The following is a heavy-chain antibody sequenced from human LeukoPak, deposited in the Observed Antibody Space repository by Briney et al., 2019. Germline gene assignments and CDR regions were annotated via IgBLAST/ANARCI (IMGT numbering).Heavy chain of an antibody. CDR1: GGSISSTPYY. CDR2: LFYSGST. CDR3: AKEPTGAKTFDS. D-gene: IGHD7-27*01. J-gene: IGHJ4*02. Sequence: SETLSLTCTVSGGSISSTPYYWGWIRQPPGKGLEWIGTLFYSGSTYYNPSLKSRVAISVDTANNQFSLRLSSVTAADTAVYYCAKEPTGAKTFDSWGQGTLVTVSS. V-gene: IGHV4-39*07.